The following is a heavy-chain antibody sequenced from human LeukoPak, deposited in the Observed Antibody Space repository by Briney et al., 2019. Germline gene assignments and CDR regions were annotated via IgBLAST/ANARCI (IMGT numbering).Heavy chain of an antibody. Sequence: PSETLSLTCTVFGGSVNSRSYYWGWIRQPPGKGLEWIGSIYYSGSTYYSPSLRSRATIFVDTSKNQFSLNLSSVTAADTAVYYCARRLRYYFDYWGQGTLVTVSS. CDR1: GGSVNSRSYY. CDR3: ARRLRYYFDY. CDR2: IYYSGST. J-gene: IGHJ4*02. D-gene: IGHD4-17*01. V-gene: IGHV4-39*01.